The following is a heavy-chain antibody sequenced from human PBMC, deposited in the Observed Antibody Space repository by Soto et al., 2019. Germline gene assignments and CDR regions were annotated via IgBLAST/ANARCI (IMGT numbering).Heavy chain of an antibody. J-gene: IGHJ3*01. D-gene: IGHD1-20*01. CDR3: ARVVLSITRGAFAA. CDR2: ISHSGTS. V-gene: IGHV4-4*02. CDR1: GGSISSSHW. Sequence: QVQLQESGPGLVKPSGTLSLTCAVSGGSISSSHWWTWVRQSPGKGLEYIGEISHSGTSNSNPSLKSRVTLSVDRSKNHFSLTLPSVTAADTAVYYCARVVLSITRGAFAAWGQGTPVIVSS.